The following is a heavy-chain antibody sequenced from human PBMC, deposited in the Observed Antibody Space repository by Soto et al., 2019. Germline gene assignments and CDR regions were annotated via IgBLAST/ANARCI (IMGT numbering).Heavy chain of an antibody. CDR1: EYTFTTYY. CDR3: ARITVTYYDD. D-gene: IGHD4-17*01. Sequence: XSVKVSCTSSEYTFTTYYIHWVRQAPGQGLECMGIINPSGGSTNYSQKFQVRVTMTRDTSTSTVYMELSSLRSEDTAVYYCARITVTYYDDWGQGTLVTVSS. V-gene: IGHV1-46*01. CDR2: INPSGGST. J-gene: IGHJ4*02.